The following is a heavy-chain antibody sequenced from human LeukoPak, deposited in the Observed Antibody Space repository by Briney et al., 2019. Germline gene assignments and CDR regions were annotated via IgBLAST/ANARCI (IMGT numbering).Heavy chain of an antibody. CDR3: AKAPVTSCRGAYCYPFDY. D-gene: IGHD2-21*01. Sequence: GGSLRLSCAASGFTFSSYGMGWVRQAPGKGLEWVSAISGSGGSTYYADSVRGRFTISRDSSKNTLYLQMNSLRAEDAAVYYCAKAPVTSCRGAYCYPFDYWGQGTLVTVSS. CDR2: ISGSGGST. J-gene: IGHJ4*02. V-gene: IGHV3-23*01. CDR1: GFTFSSYG.